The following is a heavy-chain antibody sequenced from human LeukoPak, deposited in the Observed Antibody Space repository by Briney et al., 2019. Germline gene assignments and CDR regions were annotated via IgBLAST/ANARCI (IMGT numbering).Heavy chain of an antibody. J-gene: IGHJ3*02. D-gene: IGHD3-10*01. CDR1: GFTFSSYA. CDR3: AKNWGWYYGSGSYWAFDI. CDR2: ISGSGGST. Sequence: PGGSLRLSCAASGFTFSSYAMSWVRQAPGKGLEWVSAISGSGGSTYYADSVKGRFTISRDNSKNTLYLQMNSLRAEDTAVYYCAKNWGWYYGSGSYWAFDIWGQGTMVTVSS. V-gene: IGHV3-23*01.